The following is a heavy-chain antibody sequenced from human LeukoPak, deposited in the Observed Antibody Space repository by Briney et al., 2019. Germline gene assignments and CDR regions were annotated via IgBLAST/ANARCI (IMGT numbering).Heavy chain of an antibody. CDR2: IYHSGNA. J-gene: IGHJ4*02. V-gene: IGHV4-30-2*01. CDR1: GGSINSGDFY. Sequence: SQTLSLTCTVSGGSINSGDFYWSWIRPPPGMGLEWIGYIYHSGNAYYNPSLKSLLTISIDRSKNQFSLELSSVTAADTAVYYCARDRGGGGIAAARIDNWGQGTLVTVSS. D-gene: IGHD6-13*01. CDR3: ARDRGGGGIAAARIDN.